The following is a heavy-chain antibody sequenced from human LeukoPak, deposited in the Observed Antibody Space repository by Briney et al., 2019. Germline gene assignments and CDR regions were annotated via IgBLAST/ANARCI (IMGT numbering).Heavy chain of an antibody. CDR1: GGSISSSSSY. V-gene: IGHV4-39*07. CDR2: IYYSGST. D-gene: IGHD3-10*01. Sequence: SSETLSLTCTVSGGSISSSSSYCNWIRQPAGKGLEWIGSIYYSGSTYYNPSLKSRVTISVDTSKNQFSLKLSSVTAADTAVYYCARSPISSGSYYILPFDYWGQGTLVTVSS. CDR3: ARSPISSGSYYILPFDY. J-gene: IGHJ4*02.